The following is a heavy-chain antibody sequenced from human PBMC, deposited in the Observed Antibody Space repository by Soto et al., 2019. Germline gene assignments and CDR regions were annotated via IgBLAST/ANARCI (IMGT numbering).Heavy chain of an antibody. CDR2: IGGSGSGT. D-gene: IGHD4-4*01. CDR1: GFTFSRSA. V-gene: IGHV3-23*01. J-gene: IGHJ6*03. Sequence: EVQLLESGGGLVQPGGSLRLSCAASGFTFSRSAMNWVRQAPGKGLEWVSAIGGSGSGTYYADSVKGRFTSTRDDSKNTLYLKRNRLRAEATAVYYCPKVLQYYYYMDVWGKGTTVTVSS. CDR3: PKVLQYYYYMDV.